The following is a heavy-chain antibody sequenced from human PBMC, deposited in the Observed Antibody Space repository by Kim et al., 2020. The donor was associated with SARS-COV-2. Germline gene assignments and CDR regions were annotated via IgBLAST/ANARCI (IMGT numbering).Heavy chain of an antibody. CDR3: ARASDSSSNYFDY. V-gene: IGHV1-69*13. CDR1: GGTFSSYA. CDR2: IIPIFGTA. J-gene: IGHJ4*02. Sequence: SVKVSCKASGGTFSSYAISWVRQAPGQGREWMVGIIPIFGTANYAQKFQGRVTITADESTSAAYMELSSLRSEDTAVYYCARASDSSSNYFDYWGQGTLVTVSS. D-gene: IGHD6-6*01.